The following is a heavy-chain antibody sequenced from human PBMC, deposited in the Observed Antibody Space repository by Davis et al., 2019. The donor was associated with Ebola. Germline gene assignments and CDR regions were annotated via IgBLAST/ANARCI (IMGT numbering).Heavy chain of an antibody. V-gene: IGHV3-21*04. CDR3: ASTRPSYYDSSGYHGYYFDY. Sequence: GESLKISCAASGFTFSSYSMNWVRQAPGKGLEWVSSISSSSSYIYYADSVKGRFTISRDNAKNSLYLQMNSLRAEDTAVYYCASTRPSYYDSSGYHGYYFDYWGQGTLVTVSS. J-gene: IGHJ4*02. CDR2: ISSSSSYI. D-gene: IGHD3-22*01. CDR1: GFTFSSYS.